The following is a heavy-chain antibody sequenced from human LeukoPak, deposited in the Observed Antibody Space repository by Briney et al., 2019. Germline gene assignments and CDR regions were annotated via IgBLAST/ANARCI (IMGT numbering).Heavy chain of an antibody. CDR1: GGSISSSSYY. CDR3: AVEFLGYGSGSYFDY. CDR2: IYYSGST. D-gene: IGHD3-10*01. V-gene: IGHV4-39*01. J-gene: IGHJ4*02. Sequence: SETLSLTCTVSGGSISSSSYYWGWIRQPPGKGLEWIGSIYYSGSTYYNPSLKSRVTISVDTSKNQFSLKLNSVTAADTAVYYCAVEFLGYGSGSYFDYWGQGTLVTVSS.